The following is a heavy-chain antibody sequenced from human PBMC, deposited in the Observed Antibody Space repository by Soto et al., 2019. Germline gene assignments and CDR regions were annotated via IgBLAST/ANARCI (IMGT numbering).Heavy chain of an antibody. CDR2: IFYTGST. Sequence: QVQLQESGPGLVKPSQTLSLTCTVSGGSIHDYYWVWIRQPPGKGLEWIGSIFYTGSTDYTPSLKSRVTLSLATSKNQFSLNLSSVTAAATAVYYCARVNRGAFDHWGQGALVTVSS. CDR3: ARVNRGAFDH. CDR1: GGSIHDYY. V-gene: IGHV4-59*01. J-gene: IGHJ4*02.